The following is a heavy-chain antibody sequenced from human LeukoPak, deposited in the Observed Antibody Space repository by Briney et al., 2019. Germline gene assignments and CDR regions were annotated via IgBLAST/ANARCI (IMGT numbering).Heavy chain of an antibody. CDR3: ARGYDSSGSYDC. D-gene: IGHD3-22*01. J-gene: IGHJ4*02. Sequence: GASVKVSCKASGYTFTSYYLHWVRQAPGQGLEWMGIISPSAGSTNYAQRFQGRVTMTRDTSTSTVYMDLSSLRSEDTAVYYCARGYDSSGSYDCWGQGTLVTVSS. CDR2: ISPSAGST. CDR1: GYTFTSYY. V-gene: IGHV1-46*01.